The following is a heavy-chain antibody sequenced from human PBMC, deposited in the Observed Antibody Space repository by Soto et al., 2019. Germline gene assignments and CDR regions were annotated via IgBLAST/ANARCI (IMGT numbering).Heavy chain of an antibody. Sequence: QVQLVQSGAEVKKPGASMKVSCKASGYIFTNNGITWVRQAPGQGLEWMGWISAYNGNTNYAQKLQGRVTMTTDTSTISAYMELRSLRADDTAVYYCARDQAYGMDVWGQWTTVTVSS. J-gene: IGHJ6*02. CDR3: ARDQAYGMDV. V-gene: IGHV1-18*01. CDR2: ISAYNGNT. D-gene: IGHD2-8*01. CDR1: GYIFTNNG.